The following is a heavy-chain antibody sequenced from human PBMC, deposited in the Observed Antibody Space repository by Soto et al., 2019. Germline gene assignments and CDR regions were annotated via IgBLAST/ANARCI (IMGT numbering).Heavy chain of an antibody. Sequence: GGSLRLSCAASGFTFSTYSMNWVRQAPGKGLEWVSSISGSGNYTHYADFLRGRFTISRDNAKTSLYLQMNSLRAEDTAVYYCARERINNYNVYYFDSWGQGTVVTVSS. CDR3: ARERINNYNVYYFDS. V-gene: IGHV3-21*01. CDR1: GFTFSTYS. D-gene: IGHD4-4*01. CDR2: ISGSGNYT. J-gene: IGHJ4*02.